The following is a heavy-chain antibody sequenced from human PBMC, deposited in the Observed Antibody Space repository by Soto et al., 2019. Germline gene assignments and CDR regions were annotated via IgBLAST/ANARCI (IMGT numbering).Heavy chain of an antibody. CDR1: GFTFSSYG. Sequence: EVQLVESGGGLVKPGGSLRLSCAASGFTFSSYGMNWVRQAPGKGLEWVSSISSSSSIIYYADSVKGRFTISRDNAKKSLYLQINSLRDEDTAVYYCARGLVVVVPPDYWGQGALVTVST. CDR3: ARGLVVVVPPDY. D-gene: IGHD2-15*01. V-gene: IGHV3-21*01. J-gene: IGHJ4*02. CDR2: ISSSSSII.